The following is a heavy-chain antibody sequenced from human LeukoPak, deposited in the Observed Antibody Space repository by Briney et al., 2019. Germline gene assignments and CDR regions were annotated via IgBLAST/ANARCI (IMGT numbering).Heavy chain of an antibody. J-gene: IGHJ4*02. CDR1: GFTFSSYS. CDR2: ISSSSSTI. Sequence: GGSLRLSCAASGFTFSSYSMLWVRQAPGKGLEWVSYISSSSSTIYYADSVKGRFTISRDNAKNSLYLQMNTLRAEDTAVCYCARDRHKYNYDSGGYPPYWGQGTLVTVSS. CDR3: ARDRHKYNYDSGGYPPY. V-gene: IGHV3-48*01. D-gene: IGHD3-22*01.